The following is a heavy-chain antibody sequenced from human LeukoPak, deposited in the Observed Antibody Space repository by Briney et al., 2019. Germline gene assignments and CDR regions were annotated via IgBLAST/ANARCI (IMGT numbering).Heavy chain of an antibody. CDR3: ANDFWAAPRDF. CDR2: IQSDGRRT. Sequence: PGGSLRLSCAASGFTVSGLGMHWVRQAPDKGLEWVAFIQSDGRRTWYTDSVKGRFSISRDDSENTVYLQMNGLTAEDTAVYYCANDFWAAPRDFXXXGTXVXXSS. V-gene: IGHV3-30*02. J-gene: IGHJ4*02. CDR1: GFTVSGLG. D-gene: IGHD3/OR15-3a*01.